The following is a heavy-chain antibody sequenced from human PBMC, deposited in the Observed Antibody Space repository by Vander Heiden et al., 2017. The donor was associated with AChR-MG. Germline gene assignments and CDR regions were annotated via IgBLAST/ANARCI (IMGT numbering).Heavy chain of an antibody. J-gene: IGHJ5*02. CDR2: IYYSGST. D-gene: IGHD3-22*01. CDR1: GGSISSGDYY. V-gene: IGHV4-30-4*01. Sequence: QVQLQESGPGLVTPSQTLSLTCTVSGGSISSGDYYWSWIRQPPGKGLEWIGYIYYSGSTYYNPSLKSRVTISVDTSKNQFSLKLSSVTAADTAVYYCARSADSSGYYLPNNWFDPWGQGTLVTVSS. CDR3: ARSADSSGYYLPNNWFDP.